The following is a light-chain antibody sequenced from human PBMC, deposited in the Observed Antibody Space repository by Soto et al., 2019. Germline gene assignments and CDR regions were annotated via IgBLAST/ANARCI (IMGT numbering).Light chain of an antibody. CDR3: QQWNSYSWT. V-gene: IGKV1-5*03. CDR1: QSPSGW. CDR2: KSS. J-gene: IGKJ1*01. Sequence: DIQLTQSPSTLSASVGDRVIITIRASQSPSGWLAWYQQKPGKAPKLLSYKSSTVKSGVPSRFSGSGSGTEFTLTISSLQPDDFATYDCQQWNSYSWTFGQGTKVEI.